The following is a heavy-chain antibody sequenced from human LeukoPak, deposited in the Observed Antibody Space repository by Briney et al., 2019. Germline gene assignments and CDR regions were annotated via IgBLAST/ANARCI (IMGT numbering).Heavy chain of an antibody. J-gene: IGHJ4*02. CDR1: GFTVSSNY. D-gene: IGHD4-17*01. CDR3: VRGDYGDYTLFDY. V-gene: IGHV3-53*01. Sequence: GGSLRLSCAASGFTVSSNYMSWVRQAPGKGLEWVSVIYSGGSTYYADSVKGRFTISRDNSKNTLYLQMNSLRAEDTAVYYCVRGDYGDYTLFDYWGQGTLVSVSS. CDR2: IYSGGST.